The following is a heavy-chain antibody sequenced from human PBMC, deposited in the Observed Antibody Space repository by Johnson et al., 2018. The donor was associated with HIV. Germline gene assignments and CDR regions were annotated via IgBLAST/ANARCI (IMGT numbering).Heavy chain of an antibody. V-gene: IGHV3-30*18. Sequence: QVQLVESGGGVVQPGRSLRLSCAASGFTFSSYGMLWVRQAPGKGLAWVAVIWYDGSNKYYADSVKGRFTISRDNSKNTLYLQMNSLRAEDTAVYYCAKESAFDIWGQGTMVTVSS. CDR3: AKESAFDI. CDR1: GFTFSSYG. J-gene: IGHJ3*02. CDR2: IWYDGSNK.